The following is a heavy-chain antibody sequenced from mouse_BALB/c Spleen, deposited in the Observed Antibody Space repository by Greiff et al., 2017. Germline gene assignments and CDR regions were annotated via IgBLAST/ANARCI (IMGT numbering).Heavy chain of an antibody. V-gene: IGHV2-5-1*01. CDR3: AKNGGNYYFDY. CDR2: IWRGGST. CDR1: GFSLTSCG. J-gene: IGHJ2*01. Sequence: VQLQQSGPSLVQPSQSLSITCTVSGFSLTSCGVHWVRQSPVKGLEWLGVIWRGGSTDYNAAFMSRLSITKDNSKSQVFFKMNSLQADDTAIYYCAKNGGNYYFDYWGQGTTLTVSS. D-gene: IGHD2-1*01.